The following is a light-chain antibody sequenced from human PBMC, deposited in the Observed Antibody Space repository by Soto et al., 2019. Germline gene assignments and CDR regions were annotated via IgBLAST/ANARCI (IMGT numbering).Light chain of an antibody. CDR3: HQYNNLWT. J-gene: IGKJ1*01. Sequence: EIVMTQSPATLSVSPGERVTLSCRASQSVSSRLAWYQQKPGQSPRLLIYGASTRATGIPARFSGSGSGTEFTLTISSLQSEDFGVYYCHQYNNLWTFGQGTKADIK. CDR2: GAS. V-gene: IGKV3-15*01. CDR1: QSVSSR.